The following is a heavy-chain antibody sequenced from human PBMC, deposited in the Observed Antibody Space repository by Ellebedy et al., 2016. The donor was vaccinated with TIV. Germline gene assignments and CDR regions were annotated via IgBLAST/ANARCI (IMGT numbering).Heavy chain of an antibody. Sequence: AASVKVSCKASGYTFTGYYMHWVRQAPGQGLEWMGWINPNSGGTNYAQKFQGRVTMTRDTSISTAYMDLSRLRSDDTAVYYCATDVRTRYYYDKYDWFDPWGQGTLVTVSS. CDR1: GYTFTGYY. V-gene: IGHV1-2*02. D-gene: IGHD3-22*01. CDR2: INPNSGGT. CDR3: ATDVRTRYYYDKYDWFDP. J-gene: IGHJ5*02.